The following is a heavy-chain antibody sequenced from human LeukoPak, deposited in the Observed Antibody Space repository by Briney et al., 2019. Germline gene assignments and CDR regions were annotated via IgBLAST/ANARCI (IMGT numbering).Heavy chain of an antibody. CDR1: GVSISSYY. Sequence: LETLSLTCTVSGVSISSYYWSWIRQPPGKGLEWIGYIYYSGSTNFNPSLKSGVTILLDTSKNQFSLKLSSVAAADAAVYYCARDGGYTSGWFDWGQGTLVTVSS. D-gene: IGHD6-19*01. J-gene: IGHJ4*02. CDR3: ARDGGYTSGWFD. V-gene: IGHV4-59*12. CDR2: IYYSGST.